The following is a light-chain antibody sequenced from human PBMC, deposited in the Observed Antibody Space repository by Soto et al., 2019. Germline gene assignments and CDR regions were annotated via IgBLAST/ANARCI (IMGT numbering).Light chain of an antibody. Sequence: QSLLTQPPSVSAAPGQKVTISCSGSSSNIGNNYVSWYQQLPGTAPKLLIYDNNKRPSGIPDRFSGSKSGTSATLGITGLQTGDEADYYCGTWDSSLRVVFGGGTKLTVL. CDR1: SSNIGNNY. CDR2: DNN. CDR3: GTWDSSLRVV. J-gene: IGLJ2*01. V-gene: IGLV1-51*01.